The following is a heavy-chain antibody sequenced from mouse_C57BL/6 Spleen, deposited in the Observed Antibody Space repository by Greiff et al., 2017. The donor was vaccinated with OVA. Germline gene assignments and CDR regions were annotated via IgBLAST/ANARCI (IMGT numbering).Heavy chain of an antibody. CDR3: ARAYYSNYAWFAY. CDR2: INPNNGGT. V-gene: IGHV1-18*01. Sequence: EVQLVESGPELVKPGASVKIPCKASGYTFTDYNMDWVKQSHGKSLEWIGDINPNNGGTIYNQKFKGKATLTVDKSSSTAYMELRSLTSEDTAVYYCARAYYSNYAWFAYWGQGTLVTVSA. CDR1: GYTFTDYN. D-gene: IGHD2-5*01. J-gene: IGHJ3*01.